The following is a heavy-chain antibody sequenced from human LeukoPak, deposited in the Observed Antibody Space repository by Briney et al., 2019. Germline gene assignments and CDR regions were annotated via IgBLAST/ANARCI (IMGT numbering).Heavy chain of an antibody. CDR2: ISPNNGNT. V-gene: IGHV1-18*01. D-gene: IGHD5-12*01. CDR3: ARGDSGYDFAPFDY. CDR1: GYTFTRYG. Sequence: ASVKVSCKASGYTFTRYGIIWVRQAPGQWLEWMGWISPNNGNTNYAQKLQGRVTMTTDTSTSTAYMELRSLRSDDTAVYYCARGDSGYDFAPFDYWGQGTLVTVSS. J-gene: IGHJ4*02.